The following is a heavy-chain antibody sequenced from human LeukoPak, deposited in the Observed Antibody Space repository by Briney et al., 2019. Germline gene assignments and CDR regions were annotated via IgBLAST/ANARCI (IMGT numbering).Heavy chain of an antibody. V-gene: IGHV1-2*02. CDR2: INPRDGGT. J-gene: IGHJ4*02. CDR1: GYTFTDYY. Sequence: ASVKVSCKGSGYTFTDYYLHWVRQAPGQGLEWVGYINPRDGGTSSPPNFRGRVTMTTDASSSTVYMELSRLTSDDTAIYYCAREGNGLLSKDLDYWGQGTLVTVTS. D-gene: IGHD2-15*01. CDR3: AREGNGLLSKDLDY.